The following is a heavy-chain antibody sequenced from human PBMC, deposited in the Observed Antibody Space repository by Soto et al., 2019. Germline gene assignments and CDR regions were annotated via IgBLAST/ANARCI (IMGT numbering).Heavy chain of an antibody. CDR3: AAALSDYVWGSYRTEDYYYGMDV. V-gene: IGHV1-58*01. D-gene: IGHD3-16*02. Sequence: GASVKVSCKASGFTFTSSSVQWVRQARGQRFEWIGWIAVVSGNTNYAQKFQGRVTITRDMSTSTAYVELSSLRSEDTDVYYCAAALSDYVWGSYRTEDYYYGMDVWGQGTTVTVSS. CDR1: GFTFTSSS. J-gene: IGHJ6*02. CDR2: IAVVSGNT.